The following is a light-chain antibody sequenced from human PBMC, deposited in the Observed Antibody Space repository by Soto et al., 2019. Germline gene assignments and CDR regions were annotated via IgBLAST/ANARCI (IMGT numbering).Light chain of an antibody. Sequence: EIVMTQSPGTLSMSPWESATLSCKASQSVSSSYFACDQQKPGQAPRLLICCASSTATSIPDRIIGSGSGTAYSLTISKLEHEDYAVYYGQQYGSSHSITFGQGTRLEIK. CDR3: QQYGSSHSIT. V-gene: IGKV3-20*01. CDR2: CAS. CDR1: QSVSSSY. J-gene: IGKJ5*01.